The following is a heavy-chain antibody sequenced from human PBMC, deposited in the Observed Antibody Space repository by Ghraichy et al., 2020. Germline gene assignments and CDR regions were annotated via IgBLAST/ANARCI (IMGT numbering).Heavy chain of an antibody. V-gene: IGHV3-23*01. J-gene: IGHJ6*03. Sequence: GGSLRLSCAASGFTFSSYAMSWVRLAPGKGLEWVSAISGSGGSTYYADSVKGRFTISRDNSKNTLYLQMNSLRAEDTAVYYCAKAGSGIAAAGKDYYYYMDVWGKGTTVTVSS. D-gene: IGHD6-13*01. CDR1: GFTFSSYA. CDR3: AKAGSGIAAAGKDYYYYMDV. CDR2: ISGSGGST.